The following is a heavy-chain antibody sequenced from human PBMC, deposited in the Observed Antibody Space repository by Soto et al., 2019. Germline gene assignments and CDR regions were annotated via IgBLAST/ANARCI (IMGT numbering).Heavy chain of an antibody. Sequence: QVQLVQSGAEVKKPGSSVNVSCKASGGTFSNHLISWVRQAPGQGLEWMGTIIPLFGTLNYAQKLQGRVTLSADRSTRTAYMELSSLRSDDTAVYYCASGSLYGSGSYPVDYWGQGTLVTVSS. V-gene: IGHV1-69*08. J-gene: IGHJ4*01. CDR3: ASGSLYGSGSYPVDY. CDR2: IIPLFGTL. D-gene: IGHD3-10*01. CDR1: GGTFSNHL.